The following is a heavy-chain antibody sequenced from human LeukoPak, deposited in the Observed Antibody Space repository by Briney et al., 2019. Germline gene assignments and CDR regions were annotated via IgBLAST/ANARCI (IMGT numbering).Heavy chain of an antibody. CDR2: ISWNSGSI. Sequence: GRSLRLSCAASGFTFDDYAMHWVRQAPGKGLEWVSGISWNSGSIGYADSVKGRFTISRDNAKNSLYLQMNRLRAEDTALYYCAKDKEIVVVTGSLDYWGQGTLVTVSS. CDR1: GFTFDDYA. D-gene: IGHD2-21*02. V-gene: IGHV3-9*01. J-gene: IGHJ4*02. CDR3: AKDKEIVVVTGSLDY.